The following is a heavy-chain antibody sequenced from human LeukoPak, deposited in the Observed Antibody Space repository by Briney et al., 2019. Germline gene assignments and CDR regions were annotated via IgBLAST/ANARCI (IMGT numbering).Heavy chain of an antibody. CDR1: GISLSNYA. V-gene: IGHV3-23*01. D-gene: IGHD6-25*01. J-gene: IGHJ4*02. Sequence: GGSLRLSCVVSGISLSNYAMSWVRQAPGKGLEWVSAISGGGGPTYYADSVKGRFTISRDNSKNTLYLQMNGLRAEDAAVYFCAKNSGYSWQYFFDYWGQGTLVTVSS. CDR3: AKNSGYSWQYFFDY. CDR2: ISGGGGPT.